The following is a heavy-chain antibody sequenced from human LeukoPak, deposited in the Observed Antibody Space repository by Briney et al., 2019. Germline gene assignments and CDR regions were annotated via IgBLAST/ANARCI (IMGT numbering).Heavy chain of an antibody. D-gene: IGHD3-16*01. Sequence: GGSLRLSCAASGFTFSSYSMNWVRQAPGKGLEWVSYISSSSSTIYYADSVKGRFTISRDNAKNSLYLQTNSLRDEDTAVYYCAVMAETWYYYGMDVWGQGTTVTVSS. CDR2: ISSSSSTI. J-gene: IGHJ6*02. V-gene: IGHV3-48*02. CDR1: GFTFSSYS. CDR3: AVMAETWYYYGMDV.